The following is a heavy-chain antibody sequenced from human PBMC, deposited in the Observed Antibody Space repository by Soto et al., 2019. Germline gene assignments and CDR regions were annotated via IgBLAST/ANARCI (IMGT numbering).Heavy chain of an antibody. Sequence: ASVKVSCKASGYTFTAYYMHWVRQAPGQGLEWMGWINPNSGGTNYPQKFQGRVTMTRDTSISTAYMALTRLTSDDTAVYYCARYIIKRGATDGMDFWGQGTPVTVSS. CDR1: GYTFTAYY. J-gene: IGHJ6*02. CDR3: ARYIIKRGATDGMDF. CDR2: INPNSGGT. V-gene: IGHV1-2*02. D-gene: IGHD1-20*01.